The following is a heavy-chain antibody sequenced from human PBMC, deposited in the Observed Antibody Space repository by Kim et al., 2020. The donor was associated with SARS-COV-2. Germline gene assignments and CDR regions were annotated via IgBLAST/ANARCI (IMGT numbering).Heavy chain of an antibody. V-gene: IGHV3-74*01. CDR2: INGDGSTT. CDR3: ARDEKSETPDYYAMDV. Sequence: GGSLRLSCATSGFTFSRYWINWVRQAPGKGLVCVSRINGDGSTTTYADSVKGRFTISRDNAKRTVYLQMNGLGAEDTAVYYCARDEKSETPDYYAMDVWGQGTAVTVS. CDR1: GFTFSRYW. J-gene: IGHJ6*02.